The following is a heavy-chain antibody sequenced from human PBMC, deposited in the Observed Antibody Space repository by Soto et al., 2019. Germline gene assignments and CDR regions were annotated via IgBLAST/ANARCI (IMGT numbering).Heavy chain of an antibody. CDR1: GYTFTSYA. CDR3: ARDTWFGELPDY. V-gene: IGHV1-3*01. D-gene: IGHD3-10*01. J-gene: IGHJ4*02. Sequence: ASVKVSCKASGYTFTSYAMHWVRQAPGQRLEWMGWINAGNGNTKYSQKFQGRVTITRDTSASTAYMELSSLRSEDTAVYYCARDTWFGELPDYWGQGTLVTVSS. CDR2: INAGNGNT.